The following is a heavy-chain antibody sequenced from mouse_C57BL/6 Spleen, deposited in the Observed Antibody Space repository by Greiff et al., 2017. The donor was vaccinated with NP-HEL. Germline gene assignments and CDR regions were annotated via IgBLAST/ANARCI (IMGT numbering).Heavy chain of an antibody. CDR3: ARRGIYYYGSSYGYYYAMDY. V-gene: IGHV1-69*01. CDR2: IDPSDSST. D-gene: IGHD1-1*01. Sequence: QVQLQQPGAELVMPGASVKLSCKASGYTFTSYWMHWVKQRPGQGLEWIGEIDPSDSSTNYTQKFKGKSTLTVDKSSSTDYMQRSSLTSEDSEVYYCARRGIYYYGSSYGYYYAMDYWGQGTSVTVSS. J-gene: IGHJ4*01. CDR1: GYTFTSYW.